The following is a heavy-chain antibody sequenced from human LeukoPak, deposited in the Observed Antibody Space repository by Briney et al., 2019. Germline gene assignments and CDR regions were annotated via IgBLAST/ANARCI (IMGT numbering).Heavy chain of an antibody. CDR2: ISYDGSNK. CDR1: RFTFSSYA. Sequence: GRSLRLSCAASRFTFSSYAMHWVRQAPGKGLEWVAVISYDGSNKYYADSVKGRFTISRDNSKNTLYLQMNSLRAEDTAVYYCARDRHYSPDYWGQGTLVTVSS. D-gene: IGHD4-11*01. V-gene: IGHV3-30-3*01. J-gene: IGHJ4*02. CDR3: ARDRHYSPDY.